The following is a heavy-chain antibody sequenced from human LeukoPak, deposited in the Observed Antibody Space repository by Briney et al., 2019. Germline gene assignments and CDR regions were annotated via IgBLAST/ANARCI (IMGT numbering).Heavy chain of an antibody. Sequence: PGGSLRLSCVASGFTFSDYYVTWVRQPPGKGLEWVANIKQDGSEKYYVDSVKGRFTISRDNAKNSLFLQMNSLRAEDTAVYYCAREVTPYYWGQGTLVTVSS. D-gene: IGHD4-23*01. CDR1: GFTFSDYY. J-gene: IGHJ4*02. V-gene: IGHV3-7*01. CDR2: IKQDGSEK. CDR3: AREVTPYY.